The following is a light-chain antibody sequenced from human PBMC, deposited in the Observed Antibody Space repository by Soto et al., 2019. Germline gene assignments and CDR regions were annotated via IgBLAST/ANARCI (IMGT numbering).Light chain of an antibody. CDR3: QQYGSSPWT. CDR1: QSVSSDY. CDR2: GPS. J-gene: IGKJ1*01. V-gene: IGKV3-20*01. Sequence: EIVLTQSPGTLSLSPGERATLSCRASQSVSSDYLAWYQQKPGQAPRLLIYGPSSRAIGIPDRFSGSGSGTDFTLTISRLETEDFAVYYCQQYGSSPWTFGQGTKVESK.